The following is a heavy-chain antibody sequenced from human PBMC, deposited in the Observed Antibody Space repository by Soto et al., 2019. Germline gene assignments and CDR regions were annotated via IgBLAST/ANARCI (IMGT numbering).Heavy chain of an antibody. Sequence: LRLSCAASGFPFSMFAMNWVRQAPGRGLEWVSGIRGSGGGTYYADSVKGRFTISRDDSRNMLYLEMNTLRGEDTAVYYCAKASGRVHYGMHVWGQGTTVTVSS. CDR3: AKASGRVHYGMHV. CDR1: GFPFSMFA. D-gene: IGHD3-10*01. J-gene: IGHJ6*02. CDR2: IRGSGGGT. V-gene: IGHV3-23*01.